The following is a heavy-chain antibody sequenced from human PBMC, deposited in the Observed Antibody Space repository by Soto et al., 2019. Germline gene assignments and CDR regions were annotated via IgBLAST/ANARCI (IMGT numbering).Heavy chain of an antibody. V-gene: IGHV3-30*03. D-gene: IGHD3-16*01. CDR1: GFDFRSYE. CDR2: ISSDGKQT. CDR3: ARDGWGSNWYFDL. Sequence: GGSLRLSCVASGFDFRSYEMNWVRQAPGKGLEWVAVISSDGKQTYYADSVKGRFTISKDKSKRTLFLQMNSLRVDDTAVYYCARDGWGSNWYFDLWGRGTLVTVSS. J-gene: IGHJ2*01.